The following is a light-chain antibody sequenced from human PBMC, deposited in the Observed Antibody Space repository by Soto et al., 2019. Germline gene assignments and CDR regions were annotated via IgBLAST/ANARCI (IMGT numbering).Light chain of an antibody. CDR2: AAS. J-gene: IGKJ1*01. V-gene: IGKV1-39*01. Sequence: DIQMTQYPSSLSASVGDRVIITCRASQSISNHLNWYQQKPGKAPKLLIFAASTLQSGVPSRFSGSRSGPDFTLTISSLQPEDFATYYCQQSYSSPPTFGQGTKVDIK. CDR1: QSISNH. CDR3: QQSYSSPPT.